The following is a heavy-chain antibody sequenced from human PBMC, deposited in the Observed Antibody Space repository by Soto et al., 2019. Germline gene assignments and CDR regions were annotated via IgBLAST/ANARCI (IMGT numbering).Heavy chain of an antibody. CDR2: ISGSGGST. Sequence: RSMRLPWGAAGGTFRSYGRSWVRKAPGKGLEWVSAISGSGGSTNYADSVKGRFTISRDNSKNTLYLQMNSLRAEDSAVYYCAKDYLGSGLFAYWGQGSLVLVSS. CDR1: GGTFRSYG. D-gene: IGHD3-22*01. J-gene: IGHJ4*02. CDR3: AKDYLGSGLFAY. V-gene: IGHV3-23*01.